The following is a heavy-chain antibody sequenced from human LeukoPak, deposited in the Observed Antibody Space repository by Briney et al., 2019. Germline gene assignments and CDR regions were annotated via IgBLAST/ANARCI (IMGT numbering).Heavy chain of an antibody. CDR2: INPNSGGT. V-gene: IGHV1-2*02. CDR3: ARENPVAARYYDSSGNFDY. Sequence: ASVKVSCKASGYTFTGYYMHWVRQAPGQGLEWMGWINPNSGGTNYAQKFQGRVTMTRDTSISTAYMELSRLRSDDTAVYYCARENPVAARYYDSSGNFDYWGQGTLVTVSS. CDR1: GYTFTGYY. D-gene: IGHD3-22*01. J-gene: IGHJ4*02.